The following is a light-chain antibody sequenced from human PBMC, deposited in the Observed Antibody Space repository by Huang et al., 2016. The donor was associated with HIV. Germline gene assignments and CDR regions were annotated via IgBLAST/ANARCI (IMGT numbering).Light chain of an antibody. CDR1: GSVSSRY. CDR3: LQYGNSPRT. V-gene: IGKV3-20*01. J-gene: IGKJ1*01. Sequence: EIVLTQSPGTLSLSPGERATLSCRASGSVSSRYLVWYQQKPGQAPRLLIYGASSRAIGIPDRFTGSGSGTDFTLTISGLEPEDFAIYYCLQYGNSPRTFGQGTKVEF. CDR2: GAS.